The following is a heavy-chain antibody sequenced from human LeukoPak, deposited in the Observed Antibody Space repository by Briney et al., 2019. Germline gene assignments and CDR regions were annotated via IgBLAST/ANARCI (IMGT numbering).Heavy chain of an antibody. CDR3: ARGRGAVAGSDAFDI. V-gene: IGHV3-21*01. J-gene: IGHJ3*02. Sequence: GGSLRLSCAASGFTFSSYSMNWVGQAPGKGLEWVSSISSSSSYIYYADSVKGRFTISRDNAKNSLYLQMNSLRAEDTAVYYCARGRGAVAGSDAFDIWGQGTMVTVSS. CDR2: ISSSSSYI. D-gene: IGHD6-19*01. CDR1: GFTFSSYS.